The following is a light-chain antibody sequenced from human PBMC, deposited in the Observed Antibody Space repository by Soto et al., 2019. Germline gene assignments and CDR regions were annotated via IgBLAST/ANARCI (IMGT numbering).Light chain of an antibody. Sequence: EIVMTQSPATLSVSPGDRATLSCRASQRVSSSLAWYQQIPGQAPRLLIYDASTRATGIPARFGGSGSGTEFTLTISSLQSEDFAVYYCQQYNNWPPPTFGGGTKVELK. CDR3: QQYNNWPPPT. CDR1: QRVSSS. CDR2: DAS. V-gene: IGKV3-15*01. J-gene: IGKJ4*01.